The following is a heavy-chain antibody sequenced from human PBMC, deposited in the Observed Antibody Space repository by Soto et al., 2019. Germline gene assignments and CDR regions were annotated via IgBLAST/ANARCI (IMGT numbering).Heavy chain of an antibody. D-gene: IGHD3-3*01. Sequence: ETLSLTCAVYGGSFSGYYWSWIRQPPGKGLEWIGEINHSGSTNYNPSLKSRVTISVDTSKNQFSLKLSSVTAADTAVYYCARFGPRGYYDFWSGPLGMDVWGQGTTVTVSS. V-gene: IGHV4-34*01. CDR1: GGSFSGYY. CDR3: ARFGPRGYYDFWSGPLGMDV. J-gene: IGHJ6*02. CDR2: INHSGST.